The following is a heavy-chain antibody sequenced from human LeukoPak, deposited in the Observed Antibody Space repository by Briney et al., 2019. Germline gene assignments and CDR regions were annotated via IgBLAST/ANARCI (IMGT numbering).Heavy chain of an antibody. D-gene: IGHD2-15*01. J-gene: IGHJ6*02. CDR1: GFTFSSYA. CDR2: ISFDGSNK. Sequence: GGSLRLSCAASGFTFSSYAMSWVRQAPGKGLEWVAVISFDGSNKYYADSVKGRFTISRDNSKNTLYLQMNSLRAEDTAVYSCARGTYCSGGSCYSYYYYYGMDVWSQGTTVTVSS. CDR3: ARGTYCSGGSCYSYYYYYGMDV. V-gene: IGHV3-30-3*01.